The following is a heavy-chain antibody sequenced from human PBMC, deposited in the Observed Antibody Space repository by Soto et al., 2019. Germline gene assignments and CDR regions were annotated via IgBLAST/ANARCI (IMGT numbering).Heavy chain of an antibody. V-gene: IGHV3-30*09. CDR1: GFTFSSYA. Sequence: GGSLRLSCAASGFTFSSYAMHWVRQAPGKGLEWVAVMSYDGNNKNYADSVKGRLAISRDNSRNTLYLQMNSLRAEDTAVYYCARARLDTPALDYWGQGT. D-gene: IGHD2-2*01. CDR2: MSYDGNNK. J-gene: IGHJ4*02. CDR3: ARARLDTPALDY.